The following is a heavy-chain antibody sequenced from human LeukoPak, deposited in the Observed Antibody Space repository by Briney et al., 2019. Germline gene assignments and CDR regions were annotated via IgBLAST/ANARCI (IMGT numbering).Heavy chain of an antibody. CDR1: GFTFDDYA. Sequence: GGSLRLSCAASGFTFDDYAMHWVRQAPGKGLDWVSLISGDGGSTYYADSVKGRFTISRDNSKNSLYLQMNSLRTEDTALYYCAKGPSGGSGYYYYYYYMDVWGKGTTVTVSS. D-gene: IGHD3-10*01. V-gene: IGHV3-43*02. J-gene: IGHJ6*03. CDR2: ISGDGGST. CDR3: AKGPSGGSGYYYYYYYMDV.